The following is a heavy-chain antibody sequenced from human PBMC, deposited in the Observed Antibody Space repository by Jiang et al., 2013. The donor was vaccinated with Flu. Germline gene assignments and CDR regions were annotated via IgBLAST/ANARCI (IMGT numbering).Heavy chain of an antibody. Sequence: GLVQPGGSLRLSCAASGFTFSSYEMNWVRQAPGKGLEWVSYISSSGSTIYYADSVKGRFTISRDNAKNSLYLQMNSLRAEDTAVYYCARGVEYYYDSSGTEFDYWGQGTLVTVSS. CDR1: GFTFSSYE. CDR2: ISSSGSTI. D-gene: IGHD3-22*01. V-gene: IGHV3-48*03. J-gene: IGHJ4*02. CDR3: ARGVEYYYDSSGTEFDY.